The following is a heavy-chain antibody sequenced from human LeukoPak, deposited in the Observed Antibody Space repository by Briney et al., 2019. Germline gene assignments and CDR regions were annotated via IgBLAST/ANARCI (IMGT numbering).Heavy chain of an antibody. CDR2: TRNKANSFTT. J-gene: IGHJ6*02. D-gene: IGHD3-16*01. Sequence: PGGSLRLSCAASGFTFSDHYMDWVRQAPGKGLEWVGRTRNKANSFTTEYAASVKGRFTISRDDSKNSLYLQMNSLKTEDTAVYYCTRGAGSTAVAGDITYYYPMDVWGQGTTVTVSS. V-gene: IGHV3-72*01. CDR3: TRGAGSTAVAGDITYYYPMDV. CDR1: GFTFSDHY.